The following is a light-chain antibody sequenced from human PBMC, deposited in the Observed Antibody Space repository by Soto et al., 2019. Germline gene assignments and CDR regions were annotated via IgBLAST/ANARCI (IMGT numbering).Light chain of an antibody. V-gene: IGLV2-14*01. J-gene: IGLJ1*01. Sequence: QSALTQPASVSGSPGQSIAISCTGTSSDVGGYNYLSWYQQYPGKAPKLVIYEVSNRPSWVSDRFSGSKSGNTASLTISGLQSEDEADYYCTSYTSGGTYVFGTGTKVTVL. CDR2: EVS. CDR3: TSYTSGGTYV. CDR1: SSDVGGYNY.